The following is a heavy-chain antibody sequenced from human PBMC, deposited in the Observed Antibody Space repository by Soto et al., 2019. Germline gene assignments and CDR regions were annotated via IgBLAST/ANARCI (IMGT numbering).Heavy chain of an antibody. CDR3: ARVPEEWSSTSCYGDYTLDY. D-gene: IGHD2-2*01. Sequence: PGGSLRLACAASGFTFSSYSMNWVRQAPGKGLEWVSSISSSSSYIYYADSVKGRFTISRDNAKNSLYLQMNSLRAEDTAVYYCARVPEEWSSTSCYGDYTLDYWGQATLVTVSS. CDR2: ISSSSSYI. J-gene: IGHJ4*02. V-gene: IGHV3-21*01. CDR1: GFTFSSYS.